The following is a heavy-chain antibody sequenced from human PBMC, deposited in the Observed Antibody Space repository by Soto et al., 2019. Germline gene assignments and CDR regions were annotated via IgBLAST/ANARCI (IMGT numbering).Heavy chain of an antibody. Sequence: SETLSLTCAVYGGSFSGYYWSWIRQPPGKGLEWIGEINHSGSTNYNPSLKSRVTISVDTSKNQFSLKLSSVTAADTAVYYCARGPRYYDFWSGPNYYYYGMDVWGQGTTVTVSS. D-gene: IGHD3-3*01. CDR3: ARGPRYYDFWSGPNYYYYGMDV. J-gene: IGHJ6*02. CDR1: GGSFSGYY. CDR2: INHSGST. V-gene: IGHV4-34*01.